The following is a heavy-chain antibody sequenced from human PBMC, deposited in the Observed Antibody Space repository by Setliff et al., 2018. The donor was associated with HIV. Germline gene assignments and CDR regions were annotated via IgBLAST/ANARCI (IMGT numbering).Heavy chain of an antibody. V-gene: IGHV1-69*05. J-gene: IGHJ4*02. Sequence: RASVKVSCKASGGTFSSYTINWVRQAPGQGLEWMGGIIPIFGTANYAQKFQGRVTITTDESTSTAYMELSSLRSEDTALYYCARTREMVRGVITPAFDYWGLGTLVTVSS. D-gene: IGHD3-10*01. CDR3: ARTREMVRGVITPAFDY. CDR2: IIPIFGTA. CDR1: GGTFSSYT.